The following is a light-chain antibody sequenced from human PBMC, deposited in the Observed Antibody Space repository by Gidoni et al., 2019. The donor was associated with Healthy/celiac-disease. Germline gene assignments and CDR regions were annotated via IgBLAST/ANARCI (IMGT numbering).Light chain of an antibody. CDR3: QQRSNWPRRT. CDR1: QSVSSY. CDR2: DAS. Sequence: ELVLTQSPATLSLSPGERATLSCRASQSVSSYLAWYQQKPGQAPRLLIYDASNRATGIPARFSGSGSGTDFTLTISSLEPEDFAVYYCQQRSNWPRRTFGGGTKVEIK. V-gene: IGKV3-11*01. J-gene: IGKJ4*01.